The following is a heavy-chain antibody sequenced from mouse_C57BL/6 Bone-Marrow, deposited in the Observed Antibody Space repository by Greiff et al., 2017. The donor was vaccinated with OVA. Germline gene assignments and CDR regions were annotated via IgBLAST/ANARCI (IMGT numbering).Heavy chain of an antibody. CDR3: TRGGDYLDY. J-gene: IGHJ2*01. CDR2: IDPETGGT. V-gene: IGHV1-15*01. CDR1: GYTFTDYE. Sequence: VQLQQSGAELVRPGASVTLSCKASGYTFTDYEMHWVKQTPVHGLEWIGAIDPETGGTAYNQKFKGKAILTADKSSSTAYMELRSLTSEDSAVYYCTRGGDYLDYWGQGTTLTVSS.